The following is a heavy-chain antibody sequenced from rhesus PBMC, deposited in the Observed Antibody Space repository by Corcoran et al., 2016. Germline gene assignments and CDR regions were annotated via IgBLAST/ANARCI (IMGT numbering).Heavy chain of an antibody. D-gene: IGHD3-28*01. CDR3: ARPTHYDDSGYYFDYYFDY. CDR2: IYSISAST. J-gene: IGHJ4*01. Sequence: QVQLPESGPGLVKPSDTLSFTCASAVGSFSGGYDWSCNRQHPGKRLELIGYIYSISASTTYNPALKMRFAIARDPSKTQFTLNLSSVTAADTAVYYCARPTHYDDSGYYFDYYFDYWGQGVLVTVSS. CDR1: VGSFSGGYD. V-gene: IGHV4-76*01.